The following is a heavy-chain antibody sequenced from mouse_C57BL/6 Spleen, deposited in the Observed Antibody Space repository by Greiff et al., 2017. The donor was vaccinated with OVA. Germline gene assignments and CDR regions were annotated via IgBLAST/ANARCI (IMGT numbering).Heavy chain of an antibody. D-gene: IGHD1-1*01. CDR1: GYSITSGYY. CDR3: AREITTVPSWYFDV. J-gene: IGHJ1*03. CDR2: ISYDGSN. V-gene: IGHV3-6*01. Sequence: EVKLVESGPGLVKPSQSLSLTCSVTGYSITSGYYWNWIRQFPGNKLEWMGYISYDGSNNYNPSLKNRISITRDTSKNQFFLKLNSVTTEDTATYYCAREITTVPSWYFDVWGTGTTVTVSS.